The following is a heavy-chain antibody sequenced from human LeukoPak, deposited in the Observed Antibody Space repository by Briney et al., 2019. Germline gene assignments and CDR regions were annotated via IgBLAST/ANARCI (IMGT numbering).Heavy chain of an antibody. D-gene: IGHD6-13*01. CDR3: ARLNVLDSSVLHPFDH. CDR1: GGSISHYY. Sequence: SETLSLTCTVSGGSISHYYWSWIRQPPGKGLEWIAYINYSGNTDYNPSLKSRVTISVDTSKTHFSLKLNSVTAADTAVYYCARLNVLDSSVLHPFDHWGQGTLVTVSS. CDR2: INYSGNT. J-gene: IGHJ4*02. V-gene: IGHV4-59*08.